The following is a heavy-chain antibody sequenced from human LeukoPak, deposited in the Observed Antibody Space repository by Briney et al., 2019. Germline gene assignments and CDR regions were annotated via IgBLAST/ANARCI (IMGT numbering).Heavy chain of an antibody. V-gene: IGHV3-48*01. CDR2: IGGRGSNI. D-gene: IGHD2-21*02. Sequence: PGGSLRLSCAASGFTFSSYSMNWVRQAPGKGLEWVSYIGGRGSNICYADSVKGRFTISRDNAKNSVNLQMNSLRAEDTAVYYCARDSQSQYCGGDCYFEDDAFDIWGQGTMVTVSS. J-gene: IGHJ3*02. CDR3: ARDSQSQYCGGDCYFEDDAFDI. CDR1: GFTFSSYS.